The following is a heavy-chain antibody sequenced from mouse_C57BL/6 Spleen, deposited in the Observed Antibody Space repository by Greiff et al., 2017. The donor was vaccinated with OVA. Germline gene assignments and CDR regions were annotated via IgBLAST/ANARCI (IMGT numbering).Heavy chain of an antibody. CDR1: GFTFSSYG. V-gene: IGHV5-6*01. CDR3: ASLIYDGYYDFDY. CDR2: ISSGGSYT. J-gene: IGHJ2*01. D-gene: IGHD2-3*01. Sequence: EVQGVESGGDLVKPGGSLKLSCAASGFTFSSYGMSWVRQTPDKRLEWVATISSGGSYTYYPDSVKGRFTNSRDNAKNTLYLQMSSLKSEDTAMYYCASLIYDGYYDFDYWGQGTTPTVSS.